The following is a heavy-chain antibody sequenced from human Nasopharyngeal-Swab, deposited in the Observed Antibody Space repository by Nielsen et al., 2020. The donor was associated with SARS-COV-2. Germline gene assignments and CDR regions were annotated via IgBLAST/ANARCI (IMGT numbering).Heavy chain of an antibody. D-gene: IGHD2-21*01. V-gene: IGHV3-23*01. CDR2: ISGSGDTT. Sequence: GESLKISCEASGFTFRDHAMTWVRQAPGKGLEWVSIISGSGDTTYYADSVKDRFTISRDNSKNTLYLQTNSLRVEDTAVYYCAKAPYLRGLDVWGQGTTVTVSS. J-gene: IGHJ6*02. CDR1: GFTFRDHA. CDR3: AKAPYLRGLDV.